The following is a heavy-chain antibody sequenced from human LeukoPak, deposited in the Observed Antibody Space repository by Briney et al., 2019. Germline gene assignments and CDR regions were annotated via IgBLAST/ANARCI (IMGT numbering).Heavy chain of an antibody. D-gene: IGHD3-9*01. Sequence: ASVKVSCKASGYPFNNYDINWVRQATGQGLEWMGWMNPHSGKTGYAQNFQGRVTMTRDTSISTAYMELSSLRSEDTAVYYCATAGAYYDILTGPPMDVWGKGTTVTISS. CDR2: MNPHSGKT. CDR1: GYPFNNYD. CDR3: ATAGAYYDILTGPPMDV. J-gene: IGHJ6*03. V-gene: IGHV1-8*01.